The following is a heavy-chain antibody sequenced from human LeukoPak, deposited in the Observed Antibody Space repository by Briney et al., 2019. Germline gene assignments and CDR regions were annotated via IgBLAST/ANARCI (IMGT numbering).Heavy chain of an antibody. Sequence: GASVKVSCKASGYTFTSYAMHWVRRAPGQRLEWMGWINAGNGDTKYSQKFQGRVTIARDTSASTAYMELSSLRSEDTAVYYCARGSSSWFARNWFDPWGQGTLVTVSS. CDR1: GYTFTSYA. D-gene: IGHD6-13*01. V-gene: IGHV1-3*01. CDR2: INAGNGDT. CDR3: ARGSSSWFARNWFDP. J-gene: IGHJ5*02.